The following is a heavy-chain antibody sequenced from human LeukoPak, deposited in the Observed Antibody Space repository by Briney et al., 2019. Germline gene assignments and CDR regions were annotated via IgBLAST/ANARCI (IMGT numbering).Heavy chain of an antibody. CDR3: ARAVRIKGSNWFDP. CDR1: GGSISSSSYY. J-gene: IGHJ5*02. V-gene: IGHV4-39*07. CDR2: IYYSGST. D-gene: IGHD1-14*01. Sequence: SETLSLTCTVSGGSISSSSYYWGWIRQPPGKGLEWIGSIYYSGSTYYNPSLKSRVTISVDTSKDQFSLKLSSVTAADTAVYYCARAVRIKGSNWFDPWGQGTLVTVSS.